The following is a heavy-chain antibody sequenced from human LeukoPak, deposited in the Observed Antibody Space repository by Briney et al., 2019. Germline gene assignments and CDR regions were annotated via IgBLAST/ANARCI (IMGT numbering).Heavy chain of an antibody. Sequence: SETLPLTCAVYGGSFSGYYWSWIPHPPGKGLGWIGEINHSGSTNYNPSLKSRVTISVDTSKNQFSLKLSSVTAADTAVYYCAGRRGGIRAAFDFCGEGTLVTVSS. V-gene: IGHV4-34*01. CDR3: AGRRGGIRAAFDF. CDR1: GGSFSGYY. CDR2: INHSGST. J-gene: IGHJ4*02. D-gene: IGHD3-16*01.